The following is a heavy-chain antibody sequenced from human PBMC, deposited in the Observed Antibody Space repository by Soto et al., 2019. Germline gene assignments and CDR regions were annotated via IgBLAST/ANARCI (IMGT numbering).Heavy chain of an antibody. Sequence: GGSLRLSCAASGFTFSTYWMSWVRQAPGKGLEWVANIKQDGSEKYYVDSVKGRFTISRDNAKNSLYLQMNSLRAEDTAVYYCARDPNIVATMGSIYYYYGMDVWGQGTTVTVAS. CDR2: IKQDGSEK. CDR1: GFTFSTYW. V-gene: IGHV3-7*01. CDR3: ARDPNIVATMGSIYYYYGMDV. J-gene: IGHJ6*02. D-gene: IGHD5-12*01.